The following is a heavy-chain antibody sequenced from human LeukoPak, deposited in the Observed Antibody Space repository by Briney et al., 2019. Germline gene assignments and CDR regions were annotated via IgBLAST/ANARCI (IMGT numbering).Heavy chain of an antibody. CDR1: GFTFSTYS. Sequence: GGSLRLSCAASGFTFSTYSMSWVRQAPGKGLECVSLINSGGRTYYADSVKGRFTISRDNSKNMLFLQMNSLRADDTAVYFCAKEPPQCGADCFSLLDYWGQGTLVTVSS. CDR2: INSGGRT. V-gene: IGHV3-23*01. J-gene: IGHJ4*02. CDR3: AKEPPQCGADCFSLLDY. D-gene: IGHD2-21*02.